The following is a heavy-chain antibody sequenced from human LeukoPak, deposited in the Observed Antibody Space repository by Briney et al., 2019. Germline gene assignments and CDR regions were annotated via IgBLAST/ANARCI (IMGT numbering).Heavy chain of an antibody. V-gene: IGHV3-23*01. CDR3: ARSITGTTFSGDY. Sequence: GGSLRLSCAASGFTFNSYAMTWVRQAPGKGLEWVSAISGSGGGTYFADSVKGRFTISRDNSKNTLYLQMDSLRAEDTAVYYCARSITGTTFSGDYWGQGTLVTVSS. D-gene: IGHD1-7*01. CDR2: ISGSGGGT. CDR1: GFTFNSYA. J-gene: IGHJ4*02.